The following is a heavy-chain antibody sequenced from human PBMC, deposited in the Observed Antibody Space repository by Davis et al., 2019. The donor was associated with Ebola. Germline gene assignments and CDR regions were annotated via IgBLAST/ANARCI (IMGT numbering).Heavy chain of an antibody. CDR2: INPNSGGT. J-gene: IGHJ4*02. CDR1: GYTFTSYL. D-gene: IGHD2-2*02. CDR3: ARDYCSSTSCYTEYYFDY. Sequence: ASVKVSCKASGYTFTSYLMHWVRQAPGQGLEWMGWINPNSGGTNYAQKFQGWVTMTRDTSISTAYMELSRLRSDDTAVYYCARDYCSSTSCYTEYYFDYWGQGTLVTVSS. V-gene: IGHV1-2*04.